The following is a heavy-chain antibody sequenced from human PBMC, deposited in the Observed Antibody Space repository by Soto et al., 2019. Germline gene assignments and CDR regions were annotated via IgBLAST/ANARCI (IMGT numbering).Heavy chain of an antibody. CDR1: GYTFTSYG. Sequence: ASVKVSCKASGYTFTSYGISWVRQAPGQGLEWMGWISAYSGNTNYAQKLQGRVTMTTDTSTSTAYMELRSLRSDDTAVYYCARDGRPYDYIWGSYRPFDYWGQGTLVTVSS. CDR2: ISAYSGNT. CDR3: ARDGRPYDYIWGSYRPFDY. J-gene: IGHJ4*02. D-gene: IGHD3-16*02. V-gene: IGHV1-18*01.